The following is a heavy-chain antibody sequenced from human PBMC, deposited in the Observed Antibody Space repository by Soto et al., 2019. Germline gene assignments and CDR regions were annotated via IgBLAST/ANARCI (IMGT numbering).Heavy chain of an antibody. CDR1: GFTFSNYA. Sequence: EVQLLESGGGLVQPGRSLRLSCAASGFTFSNYAMRWVRQAPGQGLDWVSAISGSGGTTYYADSVKGLFTISRDNSKNTLFLPMNSLRAGDAAVYYCAKFLVETGSNCGCRWSFHYWGPGNLVTVSS. CDR3: AKFLVETGSNCGCRWSFHY. CDR2: ISGSGGTT. V-gene: IGHV3-23*01. D-gene: IGHD6-13*01. J-gene: IGHJ4*02.